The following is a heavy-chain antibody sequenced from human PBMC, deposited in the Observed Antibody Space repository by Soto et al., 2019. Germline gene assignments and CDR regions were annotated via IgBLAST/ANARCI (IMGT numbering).Heavy chain of an antibody. CDR1: GFTFSSYS. J-gene: IGHJ4*02. V-gene: IGHV3-48*01. Sequence: PGGSLRLSCAASGFTFSSYSMNWVRQAPGKGLKWVSYISSSSTTIFYADSVKGRFTISRDNAKNSLYLQMNSLRAEDTAVYFCARHPGGYWGQGTLVTVSS. CDR3: ARHPGGY. CDR2: ISSSSTTI.